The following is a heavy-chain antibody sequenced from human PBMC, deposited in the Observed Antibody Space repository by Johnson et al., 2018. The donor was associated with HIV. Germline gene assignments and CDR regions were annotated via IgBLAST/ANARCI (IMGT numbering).Heavy chain of an antibody. CDR2: MRFDGSNK. CDR1: GFTFSSFG. CDR3: ARERYGSQAIDAFDI. J-gene: IGHJ3*02. V-gene: IGHV3-30*02. D-gene: IGHD2-15*01. Sequence: QVQLVESGGGVVQPGGSLRLSCAASGFTFSSFGMHWVRQAPGKGLEWVAFMRFDGSNKYYPDSVKGRFTISRDNSKNTLYLQMNSLRTEDTAVYYCARERYGSQAIDAFDIWGQGTLVTVSS.